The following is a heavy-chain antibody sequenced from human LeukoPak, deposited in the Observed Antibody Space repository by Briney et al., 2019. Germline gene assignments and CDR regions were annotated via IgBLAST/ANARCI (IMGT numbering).Heavy chain of an antibody. V-gene: IGHV3-66*02. J-gene: IGHJ3*02. CDR2: IYSGGST. D-gene: IGHD6-19*01. CDR3: ARAFPYSSGWHDAFDI. CDR1: GFTVSSNY. Sequence: PGGSLRLSCAASGFTVSSNYMSWVRQAPGKGLEWVSVIYSGGSTYYADSVKGRFTISRDNSKNTLYLQMNSLRAEDTAVYYYARAFPYSSGWHDAFDIWGQGTMVTVSS.